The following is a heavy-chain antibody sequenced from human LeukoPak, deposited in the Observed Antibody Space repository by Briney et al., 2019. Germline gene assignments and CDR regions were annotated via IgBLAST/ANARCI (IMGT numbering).Heavy chain of an antibody. CDR1: GYTFTGYY. CDR2: MNPNSGNT. D-gene: IGHD3-22*01. CDR3: ARGSYDSSGLSDY. J-gene: IGHJ4*02. V-gene: IGHV1-8*02. Sequence: GASVKVSCKASGYTFTGYYMHWVRQAPGQGLEWMGWMNPNSGNTGYAQKFQGRVTMTRNTSISTAYMELSSLRSEDTAVYYCARGSYDSSGLSDYWGQGTLVTVSS.